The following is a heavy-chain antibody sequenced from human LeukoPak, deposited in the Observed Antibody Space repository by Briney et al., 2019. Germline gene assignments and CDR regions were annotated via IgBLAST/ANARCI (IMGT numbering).Heavy chain of an antibody. V-gene: IGHV1-2*02. J-gene: IGHJ4*02. CDR1: GYTFTGYY. CDR2: INPNSGGT. D-gene: IGHD4-17*01. Sequence: ASVKVSCKASGYTFTGYYMHWLRQAPGQGLEWMGWINPNSGGTNYAQKFQGRVTITRDTSISTAYMELSRLRSDDTAVYYCARDLYGDYVYYFDYWGQGTLVTVSS. CDR3: ARDLYGDYVYYFDY.